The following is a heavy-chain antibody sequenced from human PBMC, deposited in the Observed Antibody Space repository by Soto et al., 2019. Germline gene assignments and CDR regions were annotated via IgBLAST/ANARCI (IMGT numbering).Heavy chain of an antibody. J-gene: IGHJ5*02. Sequence: GASVKVSCKASGYTFTSYGISWVRQAPGQGLEWMGWISAYNANTNYAQKLQGRVTMTTDTSTSTAYMELRSLRSDDTAVYYCARKYMYYDFWSGYSPSGWFDPWGQGTLVTVSS. CDR3: ARKYMYYDFWSGYSPSGWFDP. CDR1: GYTFTSYG. V-gene: IGHV1-18*04. D-gene: IGHD3-3*01. CDR2: ISAYNANT.